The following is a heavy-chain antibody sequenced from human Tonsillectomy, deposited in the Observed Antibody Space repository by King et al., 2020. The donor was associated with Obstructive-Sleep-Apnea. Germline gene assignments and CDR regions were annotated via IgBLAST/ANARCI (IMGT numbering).Heavy chain of an antibody. J-gene: IGHJ6*02. D-gene: IGHD1-7*01. CDR1: GFTFSSYA. Sequence: VQLVESGGGVVQPGRSLRLSCAASGFTFSSYAMHWVRPAPGKGLEWVAVISYDGSNKYYADSVKGRFTISRDNSKNTLYLQMHSLRAEDSALYYCASGRSGELPPRDYDDGRDVWGQGTTVTVSS. CDR3: ASGRSGELPPRDYDDGRDV. V-gene: IGHV3-30*04. CDR2: ISYDGSNK.